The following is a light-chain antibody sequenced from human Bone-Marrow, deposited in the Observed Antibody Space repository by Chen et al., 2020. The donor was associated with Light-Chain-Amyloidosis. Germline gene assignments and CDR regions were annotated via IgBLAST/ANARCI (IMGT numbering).Light chain of an antibody. J-gene: IGLJ1*01. Sequence: QSVLTQPPSVSGAPGQKVTILCTGSSSNIGAGNDVHWYQQLPGTTPKILIYGNTNRLSGVPSRFSGSKSGTSASLVISGLQPDDEADYHCQTYANATHVFGTGTKVIV. CDR1: SSNIGAGND. CDR3: QTYANATHV. CDR2: GNT. V-gene: IGLV1-40*01.